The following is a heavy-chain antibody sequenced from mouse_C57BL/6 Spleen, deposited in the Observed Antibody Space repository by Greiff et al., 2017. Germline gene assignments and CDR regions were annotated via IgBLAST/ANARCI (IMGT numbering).Heavy chain of an antibody. CDR2: ISNGGGST. CDR3: ASLSWAY. CDR1: GFTFSDYY. Sequence: EVQLVESGGGLVQPGGSLKLSCAASGFTFSDYYMYWVRQTPEKRLEWVAYISNGGGSTYYPDTVKGRFTISRDNAKNTLYLQMSRLKSEDTAMYYCASLSWAYWGQGTLVTVSS. J-gene: IGHJ3*01. V-gene: IGHV5-12*01. D-gene: IGHD2-3*01.